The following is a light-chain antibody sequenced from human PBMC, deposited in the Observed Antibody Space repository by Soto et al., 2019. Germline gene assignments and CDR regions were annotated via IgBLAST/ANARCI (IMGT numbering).Light chain of an antibody. Sequence: DIQMTQSPSSLSASVGDRVTITCRASQSISSYLNWYQQKPGKAPKLLIYAASSLQSGVPSRFSGSGSGTDFTLTISSLQPEDFATYYCQQRGNWPWTFGQGTKVDIK. CDR3: QQRGNWPWT. V-gene: IGKV1-39*01. CDR1: QSISSY. CDR2: AAS. J-gene: IGKJ1*01.